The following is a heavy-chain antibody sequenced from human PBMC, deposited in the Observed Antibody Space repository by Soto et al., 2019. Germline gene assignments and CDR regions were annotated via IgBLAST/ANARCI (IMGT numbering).Heavy chain of an antibody. CDR1: GYTFTSYD. CDR3: ARSVEWLASFDY. J-gene: IGHJ4*02. D-gene: IGHD6-19*01. CDR2: MNPNSGNT. Sequence: QVQLVQSGAEVKKPGASVKVSGKASGYTFTSYDINWVRQATGQGRERMGWMNPNSGNTANAQKFQGRITMTRNTSISKAYMELSSLRSEDTAVYYCARSVEWLASFDYWGQGTLVTVSS. V-gene: IGHV1-8*01.